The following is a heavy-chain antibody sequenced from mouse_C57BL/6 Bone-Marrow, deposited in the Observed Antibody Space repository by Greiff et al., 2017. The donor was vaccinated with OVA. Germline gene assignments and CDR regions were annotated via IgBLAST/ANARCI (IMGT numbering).Heavy chain of an antibody. CDR2: SRNKANDYTT. J-gene: IGHJ3*01. CDR1: GFTFSDFY. Sequence: EVKLMESGGGLVQSGRSLRLSCATSGFTFSDFYMEWVRQAPGKGLEWIAASRNKANDYTTEYSASVQGRFIVSRDTSQSILYLQMNALRAEDTAIYYCARDGDYYDSGFAYWGQGTLVTVSA. CDR3: ARDGDYYDSGFAY. V-gene: IGHV7-1*01. D-gene: IGHD1-1*01.